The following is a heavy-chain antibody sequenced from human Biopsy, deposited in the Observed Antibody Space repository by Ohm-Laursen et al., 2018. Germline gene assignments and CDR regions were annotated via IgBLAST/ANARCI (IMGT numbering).Heavy chain of an antibody. D-gene: IGHD7-27*01. CDR3: ARLTGDPSY. J-gene: IGHJ4*02. CDR1: GDSISSYY. V-gene: IGHV4-59*01. CDR2: IYYTGHT. Sequence: TLSLTCTVSGDSISSYYWNWIRQSPGKGLEWIGFIYYTGHTNYNPSLKSRATISVDTSKNQFSLKVISVTAADTAVYYCARLTGDPSYWGQGILVTVSS.